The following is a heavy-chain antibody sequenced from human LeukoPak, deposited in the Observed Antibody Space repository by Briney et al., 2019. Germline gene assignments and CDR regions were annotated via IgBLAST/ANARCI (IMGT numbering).Heavy chain of an antibody. D-gene: IGHD6-6*01. J-gene: IGHJ4*02. CDR1: GYTFTSYD. V-gene: IGHV1-8*01. CDR2: MNPNSGNT. CDR3: ARGRTGSSTLDY. Sequence: ASVKVSCKASGYTFTSYDINWVRQATGQGLEWMGWMNPNSGNTGYAQKFQGRVTMTRNTSISTAYMELSSLRSEDTAVYSCARGRTGSSTLDYWGQGTLVTVSS.